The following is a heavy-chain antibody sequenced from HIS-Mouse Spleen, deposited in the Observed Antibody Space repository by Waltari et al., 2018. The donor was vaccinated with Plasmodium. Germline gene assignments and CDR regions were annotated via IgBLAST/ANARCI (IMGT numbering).Heavy chain of an antibody. CDR3: ARAKSPYSSFDY. CDR2: INPNSGGT. Sequence: QVQLVQSGAEVKKPGASVKVSCMASGYTFTAYYMHWVRQAPGQGLEWMGWINPNSGGTNYAQKFQGSVTMTRDTSISTAYMELSRLRSDDTAVYYCARAKSPYSSFDYWGQGTLVTVSS. CDR1: GYTFTAYY. D-gene: IGHD6-13*01. J-gene: IGHJ4*02. V-gene: IGHV1-2*02.